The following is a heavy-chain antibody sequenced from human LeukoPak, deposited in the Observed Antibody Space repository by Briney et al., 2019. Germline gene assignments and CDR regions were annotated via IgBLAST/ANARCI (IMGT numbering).Heavy chain of an antibody. CDR3: AKAGAPYCISTSCYFFDY. CDR2: IRGSGDST. Sequence: GGSLRLSCAASGFPFRSYAMSWVRQAPGKGLEWVSVIRGSGDSTNYADSVRGRFTLSRDNSRNTLYLQMNSLRVEDTAVYYCAKAGAPYCISTSCYFFDYWGQGSLVTVSS. D-gene: IGHD2-2*01. J-gene: IGHJ4*02. V-gene: IGHV3-23*01. CDR1: GFPFRSYA.